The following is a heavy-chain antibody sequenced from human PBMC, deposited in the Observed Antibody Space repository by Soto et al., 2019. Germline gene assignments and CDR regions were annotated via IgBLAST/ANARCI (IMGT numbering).Heavy chain of an antibody. J-gene: IGHJ6*03. CDR3: ASRTDDYYMDV. V-gene: IGHV3-11*01. CDR2: ISSSGSTI. CDR1: GFTFSDYY. Sequence: GGSLRLSCAASGFTFSDYYMSWIRQAPGKGLEWVSYISSSGSTIYYADSVKGRFTISRDNAKNSLYLQMNSLRAEDTAVYYCASRTDDYYMDVWGKGTTVTVSS.